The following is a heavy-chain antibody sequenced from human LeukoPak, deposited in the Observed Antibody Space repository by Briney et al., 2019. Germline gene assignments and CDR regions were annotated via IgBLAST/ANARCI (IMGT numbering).Heavy chain of an antibody. D-gene: IGHD2-2*01. Sequence: SVKVSCKASGGTFSSYAISWVRQAPGQGLEWMGGIIPIFGTANYAQKFQGRVTITADESTSTAYMELSSLRSEDTAVYYCARDRGSCSSTSCYVRFDYWGQGTLVTVSS. V-gene: IGHV1-69*13. CDR3: ARDRGSCSSTSCYVRFDY. J-gene: IGHJ4*02. CDR2: IIPIFGTA. CDR1: GGTFSSYA.